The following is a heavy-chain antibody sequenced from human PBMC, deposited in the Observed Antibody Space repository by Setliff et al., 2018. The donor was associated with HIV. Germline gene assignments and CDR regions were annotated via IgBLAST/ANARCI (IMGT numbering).Heavy chain of an antibody. CDR3: ARDANYGSSGYDREYFDY. CDR2: IIAGNGLT. J-gene: IGHJ4*02. CDR1: GYTFTSYV. V-gene: IGHV1-3*01. D-gene: IGHD5-12*01. Sequence: GASVKVSCKASGYTFTSYVIHWVRQAPGQRLEWMGWIIAGNGLTKYSQQFQDRVTITGDTSISTVYMELTSLRSDDTAIYYCARDANYGSSGYDREYFDYWGQGTLVTV.